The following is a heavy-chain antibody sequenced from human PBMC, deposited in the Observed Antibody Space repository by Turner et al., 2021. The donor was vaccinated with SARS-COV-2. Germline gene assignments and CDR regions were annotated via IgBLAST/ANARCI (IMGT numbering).Heavy chain of an antibody. J-gene: IGHJ6*02. CDR2: IYSGGST. CDR1: GFVVSSNS. V-gene: IGHV3-53*02. CDR3: ARPFGTAVVPPS. D-gene: IGHD2-2*01. Sequence: EVQLLETGGGSIQPGGSLRLSCAASGFVVSSNSMNWVRQAPGKGLEWISVIYSGGSTYYADSVKGRFTISRDSSKNTLYLQMNSLRAEDTAVYYCARPFGTAVVPPSWGQGTTVTVSS.